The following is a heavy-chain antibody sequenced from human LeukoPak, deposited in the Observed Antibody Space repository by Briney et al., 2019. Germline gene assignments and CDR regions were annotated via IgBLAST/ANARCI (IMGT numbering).Heavy chain of an antibody. Sequence: PGGSLRLSCAASGFTFSSYSMNWVRQAPGKGLEWVSSISSSSDHRYYADSLKGRFTISRDNAKNSLYLQMNSLRAEDTAVYYCAREEGGAGLYGFDIWGQGTMVTVSS. CDR3: AREEGGAGLYGFDI. J-gene: IGHJ3*02. CDR2: ISSSSDHR. D-gene: IGHD1-26*01. CDR1: GFTFSSYS. V-gene: IGHV3-21*01.